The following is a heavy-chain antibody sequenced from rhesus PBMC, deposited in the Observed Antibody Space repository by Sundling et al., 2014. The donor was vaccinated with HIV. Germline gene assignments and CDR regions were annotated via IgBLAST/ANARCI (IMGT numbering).Heavy chain of an antibody. Sequence: QVQLVQSGAEVTKPGASVKLSCKASGYTFTSYNINWMRQAPGRGLEWMGWINPSTSNTAYTQTFQGRVTLTRDTSANTAYMELSSLRSEDTAVYYCARGSVDFDSWGQGVLVTVSS. J-gene: IGHJ4*01. CDR2: INPSTSNT. V-gene: IGHV1-200*01. CDR3: ARGSVDFDS. CDR1: GYTFTSYN.